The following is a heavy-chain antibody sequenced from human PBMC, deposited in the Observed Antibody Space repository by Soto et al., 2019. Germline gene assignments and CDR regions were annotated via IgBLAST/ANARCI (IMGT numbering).Heavy chain of an antibody. J-gene: IGHJ5*02. CDR1: GFTVSSKY. D-gene: IGHD2-15*01. CDR3: ARELPSDL. Sequence: GGSLRLSCAASGFTVSSKYMNWVRQAPGKGLEWVSIIWSAGLTYYADSVRGRFTISRDISKNILFLQMNNLRAEDSAIYYCARELPSDLWGQGTLVTAPQ. V-gene: IGHV3-53*01. CDR2: IWSAGLT.